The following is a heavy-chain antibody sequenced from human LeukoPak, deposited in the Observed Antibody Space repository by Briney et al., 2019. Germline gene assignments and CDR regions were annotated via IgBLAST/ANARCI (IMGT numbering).Heavy chain of an antibody. CDR2: IKQDGSTK. CDR3: ARDTDGCLDY. J-gene: IGHJ4*02. CDR1: GFTFSNSW. V-gene: IGHV3-7*01. Sequence: GGSLRLSCAASGFTFSNSWMAWVRQAPGKGLEWVANIKQDGSTKHYAESLKGRFTISRDNPKSSVYVQMNSLRADDTAVYYCARDTDGCLDYWGQGILVTVAS. D-gene: IGHD2-8*02.